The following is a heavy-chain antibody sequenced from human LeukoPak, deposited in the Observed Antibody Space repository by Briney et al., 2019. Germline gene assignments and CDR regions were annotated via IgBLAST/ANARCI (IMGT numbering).Heavy chain of an antibody. V-gene: IGHV3-30*03. CDR1: GFTFSSYG. CDR2: ISFDASNK. Sequence: GGSLRLSCAASGFTFSSYGMHWVRQAPGKGLEWVAVISFDASNKYYADSVKGRFTISRDDSKNTLYLQMNSLRAEDAAVYYCATEGSFDYWGQGTLVTVSS. J-gene: IGHJ4*02. CDR3: ATEGSFDY.